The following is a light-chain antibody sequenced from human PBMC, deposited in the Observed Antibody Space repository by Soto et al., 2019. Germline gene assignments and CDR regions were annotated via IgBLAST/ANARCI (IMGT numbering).Light chain of an antibody. CDR3: QNLNSAPLP. Sequence: DIQMTQSPSSLSASVGDRVTITCRASQDISNSLAWYQQKPGKVPKVLIYATSILQSGVPARFSGSGSGTDFPPPIRRLQPEDGATYFCQNLNSAPLPFGGGTKVEI. CDR2: ATS. CDR1: QDISNS. V-gene: IGKV1-27*01. J-gene: IGKJ4*01.